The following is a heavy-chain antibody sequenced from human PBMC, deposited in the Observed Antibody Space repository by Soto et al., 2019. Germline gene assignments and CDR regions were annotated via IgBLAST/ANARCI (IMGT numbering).Heavy chain of an antibody. J-gene: IGHJ4*02. CDR3: ARGGGPYVWFNEF. Sequence: SVKVSCKASGGTFSSYAISWVRRAPGQGLEWMGGIIPVFGTTNYAQKFQGRVTITADESTNTAYMELSSLTSDDTAMYYCARGGGPYVWFNEFWGQGTQVTVSS. D-gene: IGHD3-16*01. V-gene: IGHV1-69*13. CDR1: GGTFSSYA. CDR2: IIPVFGTT.